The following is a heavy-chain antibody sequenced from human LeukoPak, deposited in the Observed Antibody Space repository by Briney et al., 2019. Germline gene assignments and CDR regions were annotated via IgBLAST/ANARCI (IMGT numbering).Heavy chain of an antibody. D-gene: IGHD3-9*01. CDR1: GFSFSSHA. Sequence: GGSLRLSCAASGFSFSSHAMTWVRQGPGKGLEWVSTILAGGDTTFYADSVKGRFTIFRDNSKNMLYLQMSSLRVEDTALYYCVKDSRYDILTGSYVDIFDLWGEGTLVTVSS. CDR2: ILAGGDTT. J-gene: IGHJ3*01. CDR3: VKDSRYDILTGSYVDIFDL. V-gene: IGHV3-23*01.